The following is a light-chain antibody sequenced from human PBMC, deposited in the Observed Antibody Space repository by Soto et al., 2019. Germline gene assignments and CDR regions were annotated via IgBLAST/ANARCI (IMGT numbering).Light chain of an antibody. CDR1: QSLLHSNGNNY. CDR3: MRGLKGA. Sequence: DIVLTQSPLSLPVTPGEPASISCRSSQSLLHSNGNNYLDWFLQTPGQSPQLLFYRGSSRASGGPGRFSGRGSSTEFTLKISKMEAEDVWVYYRMRGLKGAFGQGARLEIK. CDR2: RGS. J-gene: IGKJ5*01. V-gene: IGKV2-28*01.